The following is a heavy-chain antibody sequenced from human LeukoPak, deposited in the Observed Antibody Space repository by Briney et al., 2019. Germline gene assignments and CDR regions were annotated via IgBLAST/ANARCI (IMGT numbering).Heavy chain of an antibody. CDR1: GYTLTELS. D-gene: IGHD2-15*01. J-gene: IGHJ3*02. V-gene: IGHV1-24*01. CDR2: FDPEDGET. CDR3: GRVSCGGNCYSLIGTFDI. Sequence: ASVKVSCKVSGYTLTELSMHWVRQAPGKGLEWMGGFDPEDGETIYAQKSQGRVTMTEDTSTDTAYMELSSLRSEDTAVYYCGRVSCGGNCYSLIGTFDIWGQGTMVTVSS.